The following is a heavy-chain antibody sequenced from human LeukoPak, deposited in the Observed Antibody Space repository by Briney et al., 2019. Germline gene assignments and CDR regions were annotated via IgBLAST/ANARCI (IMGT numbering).Heavy chain of an antibody. CDR1: GFTFSSYA. Sequence: PGGSLRLSCAASGFTFSSYAMHWVRQAPGKGLEWVAVISYDGSNKYYADSVKGRFTISRDNSKNTLYLQMNSLRAEDTAVYYCAREPGRVTTYYYYYMDVWGKGTTVTVSS. CDR3: AREPGRVTTYYYYYMDV. CDR2: ISYDGSNK. D-gene: IGHD4-11*01. J-gene: IGHJ6*03. V-gene: IGHV3-30*04.